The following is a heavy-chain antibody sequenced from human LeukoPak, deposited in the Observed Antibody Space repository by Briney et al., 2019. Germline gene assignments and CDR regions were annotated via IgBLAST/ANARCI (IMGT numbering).Heavy chain of an antibody. CDR2: IGAGGGPT. CDR3: AKDPHLNYCSSTSCYFDY. Sequence: GGSLRLSCAASGFTFNSYAMHWVRQAPGKGLEWVSAIGAGGGPTYYADPVKGRFTISRDNSKNTLYLQMNSLRAEDTAVYYCAKDPHLNYCSSTSCYFDYWGQGTLVTVSS. V-gene: IGHV3-23*01. D-gene: IGHD2-2*01. CDR1: GFTFNSYA. J-gene: IGHJ4*02.